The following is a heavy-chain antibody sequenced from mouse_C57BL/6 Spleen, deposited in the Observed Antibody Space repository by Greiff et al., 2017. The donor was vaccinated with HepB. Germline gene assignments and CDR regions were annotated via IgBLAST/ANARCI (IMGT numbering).Heavy chain of an antibody. CDR1: GYSITSGYY. V-gene: IGHV3-6*01. J-gene: IGHJ3*01. CDR2: ISYDGSN. Sequence: ESGPGLVKPSQSLSLTCSVTGYSITSGYYWHWIRQFPGNKLEWMGYISYDGSNNYNPSLKNRISITRDTSKNQFFLKLNSVTTEDTATYYCARDTHAWFAYWGQGTLVTVSA. CDR3: ARDTHAWFAY.